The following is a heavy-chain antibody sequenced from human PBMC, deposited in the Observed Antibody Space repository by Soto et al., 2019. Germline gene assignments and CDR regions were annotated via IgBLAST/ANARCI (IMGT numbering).Heavy chain of an antibody. CDR3: ARGLSISGYYV. CDR1: GYTFITSY. CDR2: SHPTLGRA. Sequence: QVQMVQSGAEVKRPGSSVKISCRASGYTFITSYIPWVRQAPVQGLGWVGRSHPTLGRAMFGQKFQGRVTVTSDTSTSTMYMELSRLASEDTAMYFCARGLSISGYYVWGRGALVTVSS. V-gene: IGHV1-46*01. D-gene: IGHD3-22*01. J-gene: IGHJ4*02.